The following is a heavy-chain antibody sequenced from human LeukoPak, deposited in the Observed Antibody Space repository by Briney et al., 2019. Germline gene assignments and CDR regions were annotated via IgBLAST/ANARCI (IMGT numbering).Heavy chain of an antibody. CDR1: GFTFSSYA. CDR2: ISYDGSNK. Sequence: GGSLRLSCAAPGFTFSSYAMHWVRQAPGKGLEWVAVISYDGSNKYYADSVKGRFTISRDNSKNTLYLQMNSLRAEDTAVYYCARDLGYSSSSENWFDPWGQGTLVTVSS. CDR3: ARDLGYSSSSENWFDP. D-gene: IGHD6-6*01. V-gene: IGHV3-30*04. J-gene: IGHJ5*02.